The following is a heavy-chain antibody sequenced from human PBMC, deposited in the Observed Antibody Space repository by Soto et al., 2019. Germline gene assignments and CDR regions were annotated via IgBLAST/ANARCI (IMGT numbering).Heavy chain of an antibody. J-gene: IGHJ4*02. CDR1: GFSLTTSGVG. Sequence: QITLNESGPTVVSPTETLTLTCRFSGFSLTTSGVGVGWIRQSPGKAPEWLALIYWDDDKRYSASLKSRLTITKDNSKNQVVPTVSDLDPTDTATYSCANRVLRTVFGLVTTTAIYFDFWGQGTPVAVSS. CDR3: ANRVLRTVFGLVTTTAIYFDF. D-gene: IGHD3-3*01. V-gene: IGHV2-5*02. CDR2: IYWDDDK.